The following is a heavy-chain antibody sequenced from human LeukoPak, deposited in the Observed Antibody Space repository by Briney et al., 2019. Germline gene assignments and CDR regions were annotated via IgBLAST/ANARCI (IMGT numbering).Heavy chain of an antibody. V-gene: IGHV1-18*01. Sequence: ASVKVSCKASGYTFNYYGITWVRQAPGQGLEWMGWVSAYSGNTNYEQKFQGRVTMTADTFTTTAYMELRSLRYDDAAVYYCARWNYYGSGRDYYYGMDVWGQGTTVTVSS. CDR3: ARWNYYGSGRDYYYGMDV. J-gene: IGHJ6*02. CDR2: VSAYSGNT. D-gene: IGHD3-10*01. CDR1: GYTFNYYG.